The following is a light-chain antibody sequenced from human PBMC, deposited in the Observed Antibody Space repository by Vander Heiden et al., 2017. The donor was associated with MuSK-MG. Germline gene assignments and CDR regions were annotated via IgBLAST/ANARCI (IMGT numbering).Light chain of an antibody. CDR2: GAS. V-gene: IGKV3-20*01. Sequence: EIVLTQSPGTLSLSPGERATLSCRASQSVSSSYLAWYQQKPGQAPRLLIYGASIRATGIPDRFRGSGSGTDFTLTISRLEPEDFAVYYCQQDGSSPITFGQGTQLEIK. CDR3: QQDGSSPIT. J-gene: IGKJ5*01. CDR1: QSVSSSY.